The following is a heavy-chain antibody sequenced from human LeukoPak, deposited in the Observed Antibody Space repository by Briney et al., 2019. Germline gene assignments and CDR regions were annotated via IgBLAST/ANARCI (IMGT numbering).Heavy chain of an antibody. V-gene: IGHV4-59*01. CDR2: IYYSGST. Sequence: SETLSLTCTVSGGSIRSYYWSWIRQPPGKGLEWIGYIYYSGSTNYNPSLKSRVTISVDTSKNQFSLKLSSVTAADTAVYYCARVNYYGSGSYYLDMDVWGQGTTVTVSS. CDR3: ARVNYYGSGSYYLDMDV. CDR1: GGSIRSYY. J-gene: IGHJ6*02. D-gene: IGHD3-10*01.